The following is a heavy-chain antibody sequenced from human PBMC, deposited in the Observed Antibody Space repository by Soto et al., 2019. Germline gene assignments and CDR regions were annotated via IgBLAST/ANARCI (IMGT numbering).Heavy chain of an antibody. CDR2: IKQDGSEK. V-gene: IGHV3-7*01. J-gene: IGHJ4*02. Sequence: GGSLRLSCAASGFTFSSYWMSWVRQAPGKGLEWVANIKQDGSEKYYVDSVKGRFTISRDNAKNSLYLQMNSLRAEDTAVYYCAREMYDYVWGSYRYTLYYFDYWGQGTLVTVSS. CDR1: GFTFSSYW. D-gene: IGHD3-16*02. CDR3: AREMYDYVWGSYRYTLYYFDY.